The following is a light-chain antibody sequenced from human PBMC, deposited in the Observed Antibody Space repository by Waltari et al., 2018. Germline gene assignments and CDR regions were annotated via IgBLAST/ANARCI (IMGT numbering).Light chain of an antibody. CDR3: QQYDTYPWT. V-gene: IGKV1-5*03. CDR1: QSIKSW. CDR2: KAS. Sequence: DIQMTQSPSTLSTSVGDRVTITCRASQSIKSWLAWYQQKPGKAPKLLIYKASSLESGVPSRFSGSESGTEVTLSISGLQPDDFASYYCQQYDTYPWTFGQGTKVEIK. J-gene: IGKJ1*01.